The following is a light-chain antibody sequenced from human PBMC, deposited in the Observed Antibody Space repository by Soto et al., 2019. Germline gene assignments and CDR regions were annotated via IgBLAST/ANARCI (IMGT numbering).Light chain of an antibody. CDR1: EKINKW. CDR3: QQSYRTPIT. J-gene: IGKJ5*01. V-gene: IGKV1-5*01. CDR2: DAS. Sequence: DIQMTKYPCTLSASVGDRVTITCRASEKINKWLAWYQQKPGKAPKLLISDASSLESGVPSRFSGSGSGTDFTLTISSLQPEDFATYYCQQSYRTPITFGQGTRLEIK.